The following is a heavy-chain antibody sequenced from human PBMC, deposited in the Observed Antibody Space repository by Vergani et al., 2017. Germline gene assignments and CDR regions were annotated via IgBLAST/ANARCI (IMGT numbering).Heavy chain of an antibody. D-gene: IGHD2-15*01. CDR2: IYYSGST. J-gene: IGHJ6*03. Sequence: QVQLQESGPGLVKPSQTLSLTCTVSGGSISSGGYYWSWIRQHPGKGLEWIGYIYYSGSTYYNPSLKSRVTISVDTSKNQFSLKLSSVTAADTAVYYCARDSIDSPYCSGGSRYHPRYYYYMDVWGKGTTVTVSS. CDR1: GGSISSGGYY. V-gene: IGHV4-31*03. CDR3: ARDSIDSPYCSGGSRYHPRYYYYMDV.